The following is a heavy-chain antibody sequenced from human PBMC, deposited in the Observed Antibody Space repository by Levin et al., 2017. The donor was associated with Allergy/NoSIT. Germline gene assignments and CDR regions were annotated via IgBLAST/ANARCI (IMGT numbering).Heavy chain of an antibody. CDR2: ISRSGGSA. J-gene: IGHJ3*02. Sequence: LSGGSLRLSCAASGLTFSSYAMSWVRQAPGKGLEWVAAISRSGGSAYYAESVRGRFTISRDNSKNTLYLQMNSLTAEDTAVYYCAEDPAPWQGVDDAFDIWGQGTMVTVSS. V-gene: IGHV3-23*01. CDR3: AEDPAPWQGVDDAFDI. D-gene: IGHD3-3*01. CDR1: GLTFSSYA.